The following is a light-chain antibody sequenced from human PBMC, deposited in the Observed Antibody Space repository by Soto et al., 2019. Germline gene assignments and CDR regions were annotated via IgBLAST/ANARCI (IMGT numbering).Light chain of an antibody. J-gene: IGKJ2*01. CDR1: QSISSW. CDR2: DAS. V-gene: IGKV1-5*01. CDR3: QQYDSYSYT. Sequence: DIQMPQSPSTLSASVGDRVTITCRASQSISSWLAWYHQKPGKAPKLLIYDASSLESGVPSRFSGSGSGTEFTLTISSLQPDDFATYYCQQYDSYSYTFGQGTKLEIK.